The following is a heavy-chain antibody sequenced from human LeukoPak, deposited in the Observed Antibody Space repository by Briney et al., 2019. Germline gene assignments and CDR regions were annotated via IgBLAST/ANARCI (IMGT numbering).Heavy chain of an antibody. CDR2: INHSGST. J-gene: IGHJ3*02. Sequence: SETLFLTCAVYGGSFSGYYWSWLRQPPGKGLEWIGEINHSGSTNYNPSLKSRVTISVDTSENQFSLKLSSVTAADTAVYYCARRRPAHAFDIWGQGTMVTVSS. CDR1: GGSFSGYY. V-gene: IGHV4-34*01. CDR3: ARRRPAHAFDI.